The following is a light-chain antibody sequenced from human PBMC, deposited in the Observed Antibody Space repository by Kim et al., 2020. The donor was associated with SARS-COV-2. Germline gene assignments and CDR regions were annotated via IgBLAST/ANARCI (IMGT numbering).Light chain of an antibody. CDR3: AAWDDSLSGRV. CDR2: KNN. J-gene: IGLJ3*02. V-gene: IGLV1-47*01. CDR1: SSNIGSNY. Sequence: QSVLTQPPSASGSPGQRVTISCSGSSSNIGSNYVYWYQHLPGTAPKLLISKNNQRPSGVPDRFSGSKSGTSASLAISGLRSEDEADYYWAAWDDSLSGRVFGGGTQLTVL.